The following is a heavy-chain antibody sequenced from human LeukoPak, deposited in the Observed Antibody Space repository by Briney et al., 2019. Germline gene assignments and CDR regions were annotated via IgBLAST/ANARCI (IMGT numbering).Heavy chain of an antibody. J-gene: IGHJ4*02. D-gene: IGHD6-13*01. CDR1: GGSMSSSSDY. CDR3: ARATYSSSSQYDY. CDR2: IYYSGST. V-gene: IGHV4-39*07. Sequence: SETLSLTCTVSGGSMSSSSDYWGWIRQSPGKGLEWIGSIYYSGSTYYNPSLKSRVTISVDTSKNQVSLKLSSVTAADTAVYYCARATYSSSSQYDYWGQGTLVTVSS.